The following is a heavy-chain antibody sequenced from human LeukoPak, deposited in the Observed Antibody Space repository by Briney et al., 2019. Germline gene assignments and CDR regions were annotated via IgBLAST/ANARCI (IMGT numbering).Heavy chain of an antibody. CDR3: ARDPIGYSSSTFGY. CDR1: GFTFDDYA. J-gene: IGHJ4*02. D-gene: IGHD6-13*01. CDR2: ISSSSSYI. V-gene: IGHV3-21*01. Sequence: GRSLRLSCAASGFTFDDYAMHWVRQAPGKGLEWVSSISSSSSYIYYADSVKGRFTISRDNAKNSLYLQMNSLRAEDTAVYYCARDPIGYSSSTFGYWGQGTLVTVSS.